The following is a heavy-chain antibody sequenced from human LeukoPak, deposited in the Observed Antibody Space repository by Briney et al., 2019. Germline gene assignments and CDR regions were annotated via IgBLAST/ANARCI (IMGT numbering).Heavy chain of an antibody. CDR2: IIPIFGTA. D-gene: IGHD3-16*02. V-gene: IGHV1-69*05. CDR1: GGTFSSYA. CDR3: AKRYGNYHTLDH. J-gene: IGHJ4*02. Sequence: ASVKVSCKASGGTFSSYAISWVRQAPGQGLEWMGGIIPIFGTANYAQKFQGRVTITTDESTSTAYMELSSLRSEDTAVYYCAKRYGNYHTLDHWGQGTLVTVSS.